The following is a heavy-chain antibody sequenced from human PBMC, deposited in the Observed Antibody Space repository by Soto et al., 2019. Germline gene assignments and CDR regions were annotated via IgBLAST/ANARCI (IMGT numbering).Heavy chain of an antibody. Sequence: QVQLVESGGGLVKPGGSLRLSCAASGFPFSDFYMNWIRQVPGKGLEWVSYLSSDSATVYYTDSVKGRFTISRDNAKNSVYLQMNSLRVEDTGVYYCARGWGSSTPWGQGTLVTVSS. J-gene: IGHJ5*02. CDR1: GFPFSDFY. CDR3: ARGWGSSTP. V-gene: IGHV3-11*01. D-gene: IGHD6-13*01. CDR2: LSSDSATV.